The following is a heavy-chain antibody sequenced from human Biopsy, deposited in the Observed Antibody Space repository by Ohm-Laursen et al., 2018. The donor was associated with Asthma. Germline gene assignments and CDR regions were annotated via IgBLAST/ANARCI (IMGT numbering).Heavy chain of an antibody. CDR2: IYSGGTS. Sequence: SLRLSCTASGFTVSRDHMFWVRQAPGKGLEWVSVIYSGGTSHTADSVRGRFTISRDFSKNTLHLQMNSLRAEDTAAYYCARTFHFWSPYHAEHYQLWGQGTLVTVSS. CDR3: ARTFHFWSPYHAEHYQL. J-gene: IGHJ1*01. D-gene: IGHD3-3*02. V-gene: IGHV3-53*01. CDR1: GFTVSRDH.